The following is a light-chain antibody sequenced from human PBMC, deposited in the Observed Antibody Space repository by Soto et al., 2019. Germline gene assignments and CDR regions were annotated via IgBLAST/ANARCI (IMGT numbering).Light chain of an antibody. CDR1: SSDVAGYNY. V-gene: IGLV2-14*01. CDR2: DVT. J-gene: IGLJ2*01. Sequence: QSVLTQPASVSGSPGQSITISCTGTSSDVAGYNYVSWYQQHPGKAPKLLIYDVTSRPSRVSNRFSGSMSGNTASLTISGLQAEDEADYYCSSYTGSNTLIFGGGTKLTVL. CDR3: SSYTGSNTLI.